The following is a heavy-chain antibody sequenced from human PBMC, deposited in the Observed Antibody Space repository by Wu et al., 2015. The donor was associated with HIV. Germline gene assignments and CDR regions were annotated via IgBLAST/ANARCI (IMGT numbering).Heavy chain of an antibody. V-gene: IGHV1-2*02. CDR1: GYTFTDFY. J-gene: IGHJ4*02. CDR2: FNPNTGGA. CDR3: AREGHCSTTSCHFDF. Sequence: VQLVQSGAEVKKPGASAKVSCKASGYTFTDFYIHWVRQAPGQRLEWVGWFNPNTGGAHSGLDFQDRVTLTGDTSISTAYMELPRLASDDTAIYYCAREGHCSTTSCHFDFWGPGVLVTVSS. D-gene: IGHD2-2*01.